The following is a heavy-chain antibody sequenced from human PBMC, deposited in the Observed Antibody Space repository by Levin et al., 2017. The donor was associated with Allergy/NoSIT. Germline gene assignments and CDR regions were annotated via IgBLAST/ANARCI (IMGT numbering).Heavy chain of an antibody. D-gene: IGHD3-22*01. CDR3: AKMGTMIVVAPNDAFDI. CDR2: ISGSGGST. V-gene: IGHV3-23*01. Sequence: GSLRLSCAASGFTFSSYAMSWVRQAPGKGLEWVSAISGSGGSTYYADSVKGRFTISRDNSKNTLYLQMNSLRAEDTAVYYCAKMGTMIVVAPNDAFDIWGQGTMVTVSS. CDR1: GFTFSSYA. J-gene: IGHJ3*02.